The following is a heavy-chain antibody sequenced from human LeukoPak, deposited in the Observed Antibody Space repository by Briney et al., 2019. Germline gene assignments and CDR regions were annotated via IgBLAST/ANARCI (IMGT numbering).Heavy chain of an antibody. Sequence: GGSLRLSCAASGFTFSDYYMSWIRQAPGKGLEWVSYISSSGSTIYYADSVKGRFTISRDNAKNSLYLQMNSLRAEDTAVYYCARDAGYSSSSRDFDYWGQGTLVTVSS. D-gene: IGHD6-6*01. CDR1: GFTFSDYY. V-gene: IGHV3-11*04. CDR3: ARDAGYSSSSRDFDY. CDR2: ISSSGSTI. J-gene: IGHJ4*02.